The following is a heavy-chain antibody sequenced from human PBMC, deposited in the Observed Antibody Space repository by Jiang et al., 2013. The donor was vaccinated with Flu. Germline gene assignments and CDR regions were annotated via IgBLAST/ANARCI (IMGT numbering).Heavy chain of an antibody. CDR3: AREAGYAMDV. V-gene: IGHV1-69*13. D-gene: IGHD3-9*01. CDR2: IIPIFGTA. J-gene: IGHJ6*02. CDR1: GYTFTSYY. Sequence: GAEVKKPGASVKVSCKASGYTFTSYYMHWVRQAPGQGLEWMGGIIPIFGTANYAQKFQGRVTITADESTSTAYMELSSLRSEDTAVYYCAREAGYAMDVWGQGTTVTVSS.